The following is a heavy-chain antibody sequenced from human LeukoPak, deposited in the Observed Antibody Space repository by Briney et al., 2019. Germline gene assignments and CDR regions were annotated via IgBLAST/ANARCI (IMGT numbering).Heavy chain of an antibody. J-gene: IGHJ6*02. Sequence: PSETLSLTCVVYGGSFSGYYWSWIRQPPGKGLEWIGEINHSGSTNYNPSLKSRVTISVDTSKNQFSLKLSFVTAADTAVYYCARGLRFLVVWGQGTTVAVSS. V-gene: IGHV4-34*01. CDR3: ARGLRFLVV. D-gene: IGHD3-3*01. CDR1: GGSFSGYY. CDR2: INHSGST.